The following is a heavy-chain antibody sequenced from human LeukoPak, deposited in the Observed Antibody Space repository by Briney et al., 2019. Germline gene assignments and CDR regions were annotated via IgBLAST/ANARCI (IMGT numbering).Heavy chain of an antibody. D-gene: IGHD3-3*02. Sequence: GGSLILSCAASGLTLSNYYMSWSRQAPGKGLEWCSYISNIGSTTHPADSVKGRFTISRDNAKNSLYLQMNSLRAEDTAVYYCASDISNKGFDYWGQGTLVTVSS. CDR2: ISNIGSTT. CDR1: GLTLSNYY. CDR3: ASDISNKGFDY. V-gene: IGHV3-11*04. J-gene: IGHJ4*02.